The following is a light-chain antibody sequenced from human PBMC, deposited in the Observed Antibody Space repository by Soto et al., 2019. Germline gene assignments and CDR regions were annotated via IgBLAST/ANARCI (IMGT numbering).Light chain of an antibody. V-gene: IGKV3-11*01. CDR2: DVS. J-gene: IGKJ5*01. Sequence: EIVLTQSPATLSLSPGERATLSCGASQSVSSYLAWYQQKPVQAPRLLIYDVSNRATGIPARFSGSGSGTDFSLTISSLEPEDFAVYYCQQRSNWPRITFGQGTRLEIK. CDR1: QSVSSY. CDR3: QQRSNWPRIT.